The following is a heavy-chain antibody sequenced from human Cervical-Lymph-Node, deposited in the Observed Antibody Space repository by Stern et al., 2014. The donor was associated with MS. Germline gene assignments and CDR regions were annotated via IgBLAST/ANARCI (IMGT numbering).Heavy chain of an antibody. Sequence: VQLGQSGAEVKKPGESLKISCKASGYSFINFWIGWVRQMPGKGLEWMGIIWPDDSDTRYSPSFQGQVTISADKSINTAYLQWSSLKASDSAMYYCARHRASTVSENDFWGQGTLVTVSS. D-gene: IGHD5/OR15-5a*01. CDR1: GYSFINFW. J-gene: IGHJ4*02. CDR3: ARHRASTVSENDF. V-gene: IGHV5-51*01. CDR2: IWPDDSDT.